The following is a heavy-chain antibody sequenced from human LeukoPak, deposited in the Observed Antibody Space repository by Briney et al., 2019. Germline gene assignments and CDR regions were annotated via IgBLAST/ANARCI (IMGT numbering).Heavy chain of an antibody. V-gene: IGHV4-39*07. J-gene: IGHJ4*03. CDR2: IYHSGRT. D-gene: IGHD3-16*01. CDR1: GGSIRSSSYY. Sequence: SETLSLTCTVSGGSIRSSSYYWGWIRQPPGKGLEWIGSIYHSGRTFYNPSLKSRVTISVDTSKNQFSLKLTSVTAADTAVFYCASLRVPGYFDYWGQGTLVTVSS. CDR3: ASLRVPGYFDY.